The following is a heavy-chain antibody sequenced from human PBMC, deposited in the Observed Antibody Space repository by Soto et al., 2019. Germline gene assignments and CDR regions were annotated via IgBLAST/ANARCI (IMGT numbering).Heavy chain of an antibody. J-gene: IGHJ4*02. D-gene: IGHD3-10*01. Sequence: QVHLVQSGAEVKKPGASVKVSCKASGYTLTSYGISWVRQAPGQALEWMGWISAYNGNTNYAQKLQGRVTMTTDTSTSTAYMELRSLRSDDTAVYYCARYQGTITMVRGVPPPFDYWGQGTLVTVSS. V-gene: IGHV1-18*01. CDR3: ARYQGTITMVRGVPPPFDY. CDR1: GYTLTSYG. CDR2: ISAYNGNT.